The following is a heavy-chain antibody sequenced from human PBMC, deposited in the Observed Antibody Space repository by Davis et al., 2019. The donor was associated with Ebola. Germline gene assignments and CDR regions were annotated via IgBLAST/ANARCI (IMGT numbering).Heavy chain of an antibody. V-gene: IGHV3-23*01. CDR3: AATMVRGVINPYYYYYGMDV. CDR1: GFTFSSYS. J-gene: IGHJ6*02. CDR2: ISGSGATT. Sequence: GESLKISCAASGFTFSSYSMNWVRQAPGKGLEWVSGISGSGATTYYADSVKGRFTISRDKSKNTLYLQMNSLRAEDTAVYYCAATMVRGVINPYYYYYGMDVWGQGTTVTVSS. D-gene: IGHD3-10*01.